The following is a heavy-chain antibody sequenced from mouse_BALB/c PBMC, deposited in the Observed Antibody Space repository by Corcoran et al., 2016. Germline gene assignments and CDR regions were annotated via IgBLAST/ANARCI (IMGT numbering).Heavy chain of an antibody. J-gene: IGHJ2*01. Sequence: QVQLQQSGPELVKPGASVKISCKASGYSFTSYYIHWVKQRPGQGLEWIGWIFPGSGNTKYNEKFKGKATLTADTSSSTAYMRLSSLTSEDSAVYFCAKTARATYYFDYWGQGTTLTVSS. CDR2: IFPGSGNT. CDR3: AKTARATYYFDY. V-gene: IGHV1-66*01. D-gene: IGHD3-2*01. CDR1: GYSFTSYY.